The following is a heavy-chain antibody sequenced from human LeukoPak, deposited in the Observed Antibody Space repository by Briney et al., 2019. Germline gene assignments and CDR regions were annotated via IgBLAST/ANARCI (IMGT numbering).Heavy chain of an antibody. Sequence: GGSLRLSCAASGFTFSSYGMHWVRQAPGKGLEWVAFIRYDGSNKYYADSVKGRFTISRDNSKNTLYLQMNSLRAEDTAVYYCAKFDFWRGYYDWFDPWGQGTLVTVSS. V-gene: IGHV3-30*02. CDR1: GFTFSSYG. J-gene: IGHJ5*02. CDR2: IRYDGSNK. D-gene: IGHD3-3*01. CDR3: AKFDFWRGYYDWFDP.